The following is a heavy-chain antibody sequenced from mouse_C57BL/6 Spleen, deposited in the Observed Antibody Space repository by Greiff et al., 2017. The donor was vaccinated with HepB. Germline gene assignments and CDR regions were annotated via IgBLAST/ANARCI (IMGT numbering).Heavy chain of an antibody. D-gene: IGHD2-1*01. V-gene: IGHV1-55*01. CDR2: IYPGSGST. J-gene: IGHJ2*01. CDR1: GYTFTSYW. CDR3: ASGLIYYGNYDFDY. Sequence: VQLQQSGAELVKPGASVKMSCKASGYTFTSYWITWVKQRPGQGLEWIGDIYPGSGSTNYNEKFKSKATLTVDTSSSTAYMQLSSLTSEDSAVYYCASGLIYYGNYDFDYGGQGTTLTVSS.